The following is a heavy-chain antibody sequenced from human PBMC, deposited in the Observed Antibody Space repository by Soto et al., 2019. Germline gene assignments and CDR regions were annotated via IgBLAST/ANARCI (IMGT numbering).Heavy chain of an antibody. D-gene: IGHD5-18*01. CDR1: GGSFSGYY. J-gene: IGHJ6*02. CDR2: INHSGST. Sequence: KTSETLSLTCAVYGGSFSGYYWSWIRQPPGKGLEWIGEINHSGSTNYNPSLKSRVTISVDTSKNQFSLKLSSVTAADTAVYYCARGYGDTAMVGAYYYYGMDVWGQGTTVTVSS. V-gene: IGHV4-34*01. CDR3: ARGYGDTAMVGAYYYYGMDV.